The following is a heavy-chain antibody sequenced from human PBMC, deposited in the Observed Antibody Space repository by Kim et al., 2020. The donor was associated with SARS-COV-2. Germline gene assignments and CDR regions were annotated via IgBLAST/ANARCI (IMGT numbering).Heavy chain of an antibody. CDR1: GGSISSSNW. CDR3: ARGAYTVVTGEGLYYYYGMDV. Sequence: SETLSLTCAVSGGSISSSNWWSWVRQPPGKGLEWIGEIYHSGSTNYNPSLKSRVTISVDKSKNQFSLKLSSVTAADTAVYYCARGAYTVVTGEGLYYYYGMDVWGQGTTVTVSS. J-gene: IGHJ6*02. V-gene: IGHV4-4*02. D-gene: IGHD3-3*01. CDR2: IYHSGST.